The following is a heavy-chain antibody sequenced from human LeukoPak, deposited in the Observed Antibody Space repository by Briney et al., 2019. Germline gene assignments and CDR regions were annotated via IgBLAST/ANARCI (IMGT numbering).Heavy chain of an antibody. J-gene: IGHJ4*02. Sequence: GGSLRLSCAASGFTFSSYGMHWARQAPGKGLEWVAVISYDGSNKYYADSVKGRFTISRDNSKNTLYLQMNSLRAEDTAVYYCAKDQSGSYQEYYFDYWGQGTLVTVSS. CDR2: ISYDGSNK. CDR3: AKDQSGSYQEYYFDY. V-gene: IGHV3-30*18. CDR1: GFTFSSYG. D-gene: IGHD1-26*01.